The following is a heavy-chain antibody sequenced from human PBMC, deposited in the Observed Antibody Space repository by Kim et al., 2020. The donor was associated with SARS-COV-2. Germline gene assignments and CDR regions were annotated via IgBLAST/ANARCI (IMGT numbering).Heavy chain of an antibody. CDR3: ARYYYGSGSYYIDAFDI. J-gene: IGHJ3*02. D-gene: IGHD3-10*01. V-gene: IGHV4-59*10. Sequence: LKSRVTISVDTSKNQFSLKLSSVTAADTAVYYCARYYYGSGSYYIDAFDIWGQGTMVTVSS.